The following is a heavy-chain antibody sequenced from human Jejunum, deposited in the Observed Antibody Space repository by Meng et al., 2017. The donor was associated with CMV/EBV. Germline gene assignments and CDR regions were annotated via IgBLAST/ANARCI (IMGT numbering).Heavy chain of an antibody. V-gene: IGHV3-49*04. CDR1: GFTFGDYA. J-gene: IGHJ4*02. CDR2: IRSKAYGGTT. CDR3: TRGAYNY. Sequence: SCTASGFTFGDYAMGWGRQAPGKGLEWVGFIRSKAYGGTTEYAASVKGRFTISRDDSKSIAYLQMNSLKTEDTAVYYCTRGAYNYWGQGTLVTVSS. D-gene: IGHD4-11*01.